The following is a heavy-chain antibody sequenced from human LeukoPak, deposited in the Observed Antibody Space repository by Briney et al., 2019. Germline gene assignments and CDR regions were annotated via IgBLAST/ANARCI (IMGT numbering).Heavy chain of an antibody. CDR2: VHTSGKT. CDR3: ARGSGTSLDY. J-gene: IGHJ4*02. V-gene: IGHV4-61*02. D-gene: IGHD1-1*01. CDR1: GDSISSNSYY. Sequence: PSETLPLTCTVSGDSISSNSYYWNWIRQPAGKGLEWIGRVHTSGKTKYNPSLKSRVTVSVDMSQKKFSLKMTALTAVDTAVYYCARGSGTSLDYWGQGTLVTVSS.